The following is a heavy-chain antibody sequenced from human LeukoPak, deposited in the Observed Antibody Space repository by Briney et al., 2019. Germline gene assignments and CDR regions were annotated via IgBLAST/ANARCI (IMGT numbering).Heavy chain of an antibody. CDR3: ARDNSDILPGYYRAFDY. CDR2: IYTSGST. CDR1: GGSISSYY. D-gene: IGHD3-9*01. V-gene: IGHV4-4*07. J-gene: IGHJ4*02. Sequence: SETLSLTCTVSGGSISSYYWSWIRQPAGKGLEWIGRIYTSGSTNYNPSLKSRVTISVDTSKNQFSLKLSSVTAADTAVSYCARDNSDILPGYYRAFDYWGQGPLVTVSS.